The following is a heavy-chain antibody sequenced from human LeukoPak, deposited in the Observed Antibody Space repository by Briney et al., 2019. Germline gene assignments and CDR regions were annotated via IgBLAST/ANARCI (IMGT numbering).Heavy chain of an antibody. Sequence: SETLSLTCTVSGGSISSSSYYWGWIRQPPGKGLEWIGSIYYSGSTYYNPSLKSRVTISVDTSKNQFSLKLSSVTAADTAVYYCARLSSYYDFWTGSDVWGKGTTVTVSS. CDR2: IYYSGST. CDR3: ARLSSYYDFWTGSDV. V-gene: IGHV4-39*01. J-gene: IGHJ6*04. D-gene: IGHD3-3*01. CDR1: GGSISSSSYY.